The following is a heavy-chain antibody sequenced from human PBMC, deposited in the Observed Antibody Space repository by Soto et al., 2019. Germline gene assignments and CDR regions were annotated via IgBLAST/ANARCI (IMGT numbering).Heavy chain of an antibody. CDR2: ISDSGSTI. J-gene: IGHJ5*02. D-gene: IGHD5-12*01. CDR1: GFPFSSYA. V-gene: IGHV3-48*01. CDR3: TRDGS. Sequence: GGSLRLSCAASGFPFSSYAMNWVRQTPDKGLEWLSYISDSGSTIHYADSVKGRFTISRDNAKNSLYLQMNSLRADDTAVYYCTRDGSWGQGTLVNVS.